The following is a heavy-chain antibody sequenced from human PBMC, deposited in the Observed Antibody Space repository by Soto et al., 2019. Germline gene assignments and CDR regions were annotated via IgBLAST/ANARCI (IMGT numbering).Heavy chain of an antibody. CDR1: GGTFSSYA. J-gene: IGHJ3*02. CDR3: ARINMIFGYLGAFDI. D-gene: IGHD3-3*01. CDR2: IIPIFGTA. V-gene: IGHV1-69*06. Sequence: SVKVSCKASGGTFSSYAISWVRQAPGQGLEWMGGIIPIFGTANYAQKFQGRVTITADKSTSTAYMELSSLRSEDTAVYYCARINMIFGYLGAFDIWGQGTMVTVSS.